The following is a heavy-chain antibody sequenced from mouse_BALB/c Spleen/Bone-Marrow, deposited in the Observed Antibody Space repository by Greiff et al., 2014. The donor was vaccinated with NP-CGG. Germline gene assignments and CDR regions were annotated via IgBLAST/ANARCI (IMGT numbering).Heavy chain of an antibody. Sequence: QVQLQQSGAELVKPGASVKLSCKASGYTLTSYYMYWVKQRPGQGLEWIGGINPSNGRSNFNEKYKSKAKMTVAKSSSTAYMQLSSLTSEDSAVYYCTRYGYDPLYAMDYWGQGTSVTVSS. CDR3: TRYGYDPLYAMDY. D-gene: IGHD2-3*01. V-gene: IGHV1S81*02. CDR1: GYTLTSYY. CDR2: INPSNGRS. J-gene: IGHJ4*01.